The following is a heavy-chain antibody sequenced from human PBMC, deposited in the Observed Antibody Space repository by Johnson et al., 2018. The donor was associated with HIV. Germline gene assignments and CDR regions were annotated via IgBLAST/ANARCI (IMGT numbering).Heavy chain of an antibody. V-gene: IGHV3-23*04. CDR2: ISGSAESS. Sequence: VQLVESGGGLAQVGGSLRLSCAASGFTFSSYAMNWVRQAPGRGLEWVSAISGSAESSYYADSVTGHFTISRDNSKNNLYLKLNFLRVEDTAIYYCAKDAWGSNWNGAFDIWGQGTMVTVSS. D-gene: IGHD1-1*01. CDR3: AKDAWGSNWNGAFDI. J-gene: IGHJ3*02. CDR1: GFTFSSYA.